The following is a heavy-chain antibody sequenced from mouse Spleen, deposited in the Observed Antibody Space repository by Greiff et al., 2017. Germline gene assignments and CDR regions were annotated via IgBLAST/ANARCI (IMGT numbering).Heavy chain of an antibody. CDR2: IHPNSGST. D-gene: IGHD5-1*01. Sequence: QVQLQQSGAELVKSGASVKLSCTASGFNIKDYYMHWVKQRPGQGLEWIGMIHPNSGSTNYNEKFKSKATLTVDKSSSTAYMQLSSLTSEDSAVYYCAVPHLAYWGQGTLVTVSA. V-gene: IGHV1-64*01. J-gene: IGHJ3*01. CDR3: AVPHLAY. CDR1: GFNIKDYY.